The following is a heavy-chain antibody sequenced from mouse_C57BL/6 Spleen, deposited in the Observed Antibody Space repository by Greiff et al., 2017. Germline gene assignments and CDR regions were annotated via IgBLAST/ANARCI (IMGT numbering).Heavy chain of an antibody. CDR1: GYTFTSYW. Sequence: QVQLQQPGAELVKPGASVTVSCKASGYTFTSYWMHWVKQRPGQGLEWIGRIHPSDSATNYNQKFKGKATLTVDKSSSTAYMQLSSLTSEDSAGYYCAIEAGGFADWGQGTLATVSA. CDR2: IHPSDSAT. CDR3: AIEAGGFAD. V-gene: IGHV1-74*01. J-gene: IGHJ3*01.